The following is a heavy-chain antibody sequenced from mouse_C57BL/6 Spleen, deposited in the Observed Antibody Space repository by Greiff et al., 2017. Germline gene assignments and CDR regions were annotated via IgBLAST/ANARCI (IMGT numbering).Heavy chain of an antibody. Sequence: QVHVKQPGAELVKPGASVKMSCKASGYTFTSYWITWVKQRPGQGLEWIGDIYPGSGSTNYNEKFKSKATLTVDTSSSTAYMQLSRLTSEDSAVYYCAKFITTVVATGDYWGQGTSVTVSS. CDR1: GYTFTSYW. CDR2: IYPGSGST. V-gene: IGHV1-55*01. D-gene: IGHD1-1*01. J-gene: IGHJ4*01. CDR3: AKFITTVVATGDY.